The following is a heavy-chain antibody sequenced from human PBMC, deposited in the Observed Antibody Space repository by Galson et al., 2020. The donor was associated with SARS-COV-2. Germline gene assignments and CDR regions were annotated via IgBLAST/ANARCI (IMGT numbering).Heavy chain of an antibody. D-gene: IGHD3-10*01. CDR3: ARGYGSGIDY. CDR2: IYSAGDT. V-gene: IGHV3-66*01. CDR1: GFTVTNNY. Sequence: SCAASGFTVTNNYMGWVRPAPGTGLEWVSVIYSAGDTDYADSVKGRFIISRDNSKNTVFLQMNSLRAEDTAVYYCARGYGSGIDYWGQGTLVTVSS. J-gene: IGHJ4*02.